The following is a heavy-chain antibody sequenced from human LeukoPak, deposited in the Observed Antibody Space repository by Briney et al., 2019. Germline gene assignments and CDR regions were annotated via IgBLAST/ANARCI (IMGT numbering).Heavy chain of an antibody. V-gene: IGHV4-34*01. CDR2: INHSGST. J-gene: IGHJ5*02. Sequence: SETLSLTCAVYGGSFSGYYWSWIRQLPGKGLEWIGEINHSGSTNYNPSLKSRVTISVDTSKNQFSLKLSSVTAADTAVYYCAKSLYGSGSYYNWFDPWGQGTLVTVSS. CDR1: GGSFSGYY. CDR3: AKSLYGSGSYYNWFDP. D-gene: IGHD3-10*01.